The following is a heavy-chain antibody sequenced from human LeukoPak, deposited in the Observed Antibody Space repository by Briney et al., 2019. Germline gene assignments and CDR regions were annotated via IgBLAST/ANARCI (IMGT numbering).Heavy chain of an antibody. CDR1: GFTFSSYA. CDR3: VKAYYYDSSGYFRPFDY. V-gene: IGHV3-64D*06. D-gene: IGHD3-22*01. Sequence: PGGSLRLSCSASGFTFSSYAMHWVRQAPGKGLEYVSAISSNGGSTYYADSVKGRFTISRDNSKNTLYLQMGSLRAEDTAVYYCVKAYYYDSSGYFRPFDYWGQGTLVTVSS. CDR2: ISSNGGST. J-gene: IGHJ4*02.